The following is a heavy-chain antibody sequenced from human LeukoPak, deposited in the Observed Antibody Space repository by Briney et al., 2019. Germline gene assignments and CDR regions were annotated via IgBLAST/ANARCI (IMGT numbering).Heavy chain of an antibody. D-gene: IGHD2-2*01. Sequence: GGSLRLSCAASGFTFSSYSMNWVRQAPGKGLEWVSSISSSSSYIYYADSVKGRFTISRDNSKNTLYLQMGSLRAEDMAVYYCARGSGSWVVPAANDAFDIWGQGTMVTVSS. CDR1: GFTFSSYS. J-gene: IGHJ3*02. CDR3: ARGSGSWVVPAANDAFDI. V-gene: IGHV3-21*01. CDR2: ISSSSSYI.